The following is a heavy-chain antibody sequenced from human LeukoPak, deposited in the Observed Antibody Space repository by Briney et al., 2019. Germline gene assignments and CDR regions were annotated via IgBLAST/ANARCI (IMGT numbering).Heavy chain of an antibody. CDR1: GGSISSSSHF. CDR2: IYYSGNT. D-gene: IGHD2-15*01. J-gene: IGHJ4*02. CDR3: ARHENIVVVAAATAFDY. V-gene: IGHV4-39*01. Sequence: SETLSLTCSVSGGSISSSSHFWGWIRQPPGKGLEWIGSIYYSGNTYYNPSLRSRVTMSVDTSKNHFSLKVTSVTAADTAMYYCARHENIVVVAAATAFDYWGQGTLVTVSS.